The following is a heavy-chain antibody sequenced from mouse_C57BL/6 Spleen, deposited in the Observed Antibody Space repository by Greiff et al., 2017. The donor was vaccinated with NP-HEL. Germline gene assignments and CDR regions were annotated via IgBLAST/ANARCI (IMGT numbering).Heavy chain of an antibody. D-gene: IGHD2-5*01. V-gene: IGHV7-1*01. CDR2: SRNKANDYTT. CDR3: ARAQAYYSNYGGYYFDY. J-gene: IGHJ2*01. Sequence: EVHLVESGGGLVQSGRSLRLSCATSGFTFSDFYMEWVRQAPGKGLEWIAASRNKANDYTTEYSASVKGRFIVSRDTSQSILYLQMNALRAEDTAIYYCARAQAYYSNYGGYYFDYWGQGTTLTVSS. CDR1: GFTFSDFY.